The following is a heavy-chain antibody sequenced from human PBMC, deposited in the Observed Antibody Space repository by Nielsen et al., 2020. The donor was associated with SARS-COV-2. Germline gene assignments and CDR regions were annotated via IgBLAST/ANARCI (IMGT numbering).Heavy chain of an antibody. CDR3: ARIAAGTYYYYGMDV. CDR1: GGTFSSYA. J-gene: IGHJ6*02. Sequence: SVKVSCKASGGTFSSYAISWVRQAPGQGLEWMGGIIPIFGTANYAQKFQGRVTITADESTSTAYMELSSLRSEDTAVHYCARIAAGTYYYYGMDVWGQGTTVTVSS. CDR2: IIPIFGTA. V-gene: IGHV1-69*13. D-gene: IGHD6-13*01.